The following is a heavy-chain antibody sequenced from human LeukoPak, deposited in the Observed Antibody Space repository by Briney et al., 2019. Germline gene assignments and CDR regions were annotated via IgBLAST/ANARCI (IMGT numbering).Heavy chain of an antibody. CDR2: ISAYNGNT. CDR3: ARDRGYYYGSGYYMDV. Sequence: ASVKVSCKASGYTFTSYGISWVRQAPGQGLEWRGWISAYNGNTNYAQKLQGRVTMTTDTSTSTGYMELRSLRSDGTAVYYCARDRGYYYGSGYYMDVWGKGTTVTISS. V-gene: IGHV1-18*01. J-gene: IGHJ6*03. D-gene: IGHD3-10*01. CDR1: GYTFTSYG.